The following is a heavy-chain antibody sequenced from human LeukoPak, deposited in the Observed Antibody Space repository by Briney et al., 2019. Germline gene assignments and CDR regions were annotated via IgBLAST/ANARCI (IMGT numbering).Heavy chain of an antibody. D-gene: IGHD5-24*01. V-gene: IGHV1-18*01. CDR2: ISAYNGTT. Sequence: WMGWISAYNGTTTYAQKLQGRVTMTTDTSTSTAYMELRSLRSDDTAVYYCARVVEMATADYWGQGTLVTVSS. CDR3: ARVVEMATADY. J-gene: IGHJ4*02.